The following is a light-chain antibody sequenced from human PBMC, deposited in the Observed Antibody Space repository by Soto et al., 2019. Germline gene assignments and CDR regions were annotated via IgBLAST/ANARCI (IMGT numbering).Light chain of an antibody. V-gene: IGKV1-5*03. J-gene: IGKJ1*01. CDR1: QSISSW. CDR3: QQYNTSPWT. Sequence: DIQMTQSPSTLSASVGDRVTITCRASQSISSWLAWYQQKPGKAPNFLIYKASSLEIGVPSRFSGSGSGTEFTLTISSLQPDDFATYYCQQYNTSPWTFGQGTKVDI. CDR2: KAS.